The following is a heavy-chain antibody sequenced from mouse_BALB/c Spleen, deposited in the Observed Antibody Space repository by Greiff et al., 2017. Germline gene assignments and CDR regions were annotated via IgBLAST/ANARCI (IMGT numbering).Heavy chain of an antibody. Sequence: VQLQQPGAELVKPGASVKLSCKASGYTFTSYWMHWVKQRPGQGLEWIGEIDPSDSYTNYNQKFKGKATLTVDKSSSTAYMQLSSLTSEDSAVYYCASLLLRQSYWGQGTTLTVSS. V-gene: IGHV1-69*02. J-gene: IGHJ2*01. CDR1: GYTFTSYW. CDR3: ASLLLRQSY. D-gene: IGHD1-1*01. CDR2: IDPSDSYT.